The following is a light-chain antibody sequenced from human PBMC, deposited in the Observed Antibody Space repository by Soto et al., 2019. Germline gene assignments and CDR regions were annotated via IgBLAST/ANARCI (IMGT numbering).Light chain of an antibody. V-gene: IGLV2-14*03. CDR1: SSDVGGYNY. CDR3: SSYTSTSTLVI. CDR2: DVS. J-gene: IGLJ2*01. Sequence: QSALTQPASVSGSPGQSITISCTGTSSDVGGYNYVAWYQHHPGKAPKVMIYDVSNRPSGVSNRFSGSKSGNTASLTISWLQAEDEADYYCSSYTSTSTLVIFGGGTQLTVL.